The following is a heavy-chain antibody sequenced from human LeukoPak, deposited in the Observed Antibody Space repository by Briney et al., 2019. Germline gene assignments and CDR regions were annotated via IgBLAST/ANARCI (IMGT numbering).Heavy chain of an antibody. D-gene: IGHD3-10*01. CDR1: GFTFSSYW. J-gene: IGHJ4*02. CDR3: ARESYYHDSGTYLDY. V-gene: IGHV3-7*01. Sequence: PGGSLRLSCAASGFTFSSYWMSWVRQAPGKGLEWVANIKQDGSEKYYVDSVKGRFTISRDNAKNSLYLQMNSLRGEDTAVYYCARESYYHDSGTYLDYWGQGTLVTVSS. CDR2: IKQDGSEK.